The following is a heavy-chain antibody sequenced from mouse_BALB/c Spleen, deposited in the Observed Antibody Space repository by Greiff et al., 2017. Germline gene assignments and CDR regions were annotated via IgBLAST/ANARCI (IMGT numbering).Heavy chain of an antibody. CDR1: GYSITSGYY. J-gene: IGHJ3*01. CDR2: ISYDGSN. D-gene: IGHD2-2*01. V-gene: IGHV3-6*02. CDR3: ASGLRRSWFAY. Sequence: EVHLVESGPGLVKPSQSLSLTCSVTGYSITSGYYWNWIRQFPGNKLEWMGYISYDGSNNYNPSLKNRISITRDTSKNQFFLKLNSVTTEDTATYYCASGLRRSWFAYWGQGTLVTVSA.